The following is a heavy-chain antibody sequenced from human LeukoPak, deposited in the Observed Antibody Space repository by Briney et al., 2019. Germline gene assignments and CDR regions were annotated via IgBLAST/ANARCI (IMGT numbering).Heavy chain of an antibody. Sequence: PGGALTLSCAASGFTFSSYGMHWVRQAPAKELEWVAVISYDGSNKYYADSVNGRFTISRDNSKSTLYLQMNSLRAEDTAVYYCAKDGRGVGATTRNYWGQGTLVTVSS. V-gene: IGHV3-30*18. CDR3: AKDGRGVGATTRNY. D-gene: IGHD1-26*01. CDR2: ISYDGSNK. J-gene: IGHJ4*02. CDR1: GFTFSSYG.